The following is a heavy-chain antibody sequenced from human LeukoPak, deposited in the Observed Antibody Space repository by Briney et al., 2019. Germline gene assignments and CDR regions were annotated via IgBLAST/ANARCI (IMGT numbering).Heavy chain of an antibody. CDR2: INPNSGGT. CDR1: GYTLTHYY. D-gene: IGHD2-21*01. CDR3: ARGPISDIVVVYD. Sequence: GASVKVSRKASGYTLTHYYMHWLRQAPGRGLERLGCINPNSGGTNYAQMFQGKVTITRDTSISTAYMELSRLRSDDTAVYYGARGPISDIVVVYDWGQGTLVTVSS. V-gene: IGHV1-2*02. J-gene: IGHJ4*02.